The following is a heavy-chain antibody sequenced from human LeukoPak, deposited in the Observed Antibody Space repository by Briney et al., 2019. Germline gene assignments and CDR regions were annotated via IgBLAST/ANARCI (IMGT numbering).Heavy chain of an antibody. J-gene: IGHJ4*02. Sequence: PGGSLRLSCAASGYTFSSYWMSWVRQAPGKGLEWVSAISGSGGSTYYADSVKGRFTISRDNSKNTLYPQMNSLRAEDTAIYYCAKARRIVVVPAALDYWGQGTLVSVSS. CDR3: AKARRIVVVPAALDY. V-gene: IGHV3-23*01. CDR1: GYTFSSYW. D-gene: IGHD2-2*01. CDR2: ISGSGGST.